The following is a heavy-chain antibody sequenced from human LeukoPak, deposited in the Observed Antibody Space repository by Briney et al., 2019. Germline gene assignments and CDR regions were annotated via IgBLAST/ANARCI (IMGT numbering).Heavy chain of an antibody. CDR1: GFTFSNAW. CDR3: STGGRRESDSSGFYLFYYGMDV. D-gene: IGHD3-22*01. CDR2: IKSTTDGGTT. V-gene: IGHV3-15*01. Sequence: GGSLRLSCAASGFTFSNAWMNWVRQAPGKGLEWVGRIKSTTDGGTTESAAPVKGRFTISRDDPKNTLYLQMDSLKTEDTAVYYCSTGGRRESDSSGFYLFYYGMDVWGQGTTVTVSS. J-gene: IGHJ6*02.